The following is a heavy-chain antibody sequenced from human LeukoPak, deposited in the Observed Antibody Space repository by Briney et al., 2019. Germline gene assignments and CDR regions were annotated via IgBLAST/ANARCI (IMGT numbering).Heavy chain of an antibody. CDR1: GFTFSSYG. Sequence: GGSLRLSCAASGFTFSSYGMHWVRQAPGKGLEWVAFIRYDGSNKYYADSVKGRFTISRDNSKNTLYLQMNSLRAEDTAVYYCAKTLRAVVPAAQSPDYWGQGTLVTVSS. D-gene: IGHD2-2*01. J-gene: IGHJ4*02. V-gene: IGHV3-30*02. CDR2: IRYDGSNK. CDR3: AKTLRAVVPAAQSPDY.